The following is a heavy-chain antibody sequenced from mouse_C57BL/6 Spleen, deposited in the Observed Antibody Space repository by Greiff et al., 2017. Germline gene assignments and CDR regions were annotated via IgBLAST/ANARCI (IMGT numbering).Heavy chain of an antibody. Sequence: VQLKQSGPELVKPGASVKISCKASGYTFTDYNMDWVKQSPGKSLEWIGVINPNNGGTIDNQKFKGKATLTVDKSSSTAYMEIRSLTSEDTAVYYCARPLEGGFAYWGQGTLVTVSA. J-gene: IGHJ3*01. CDR1: GYTFTDYN. CDR3: ARPLEGGFAY. V-gene: IGHV1-18*01. CDR2: INPNNGGT.